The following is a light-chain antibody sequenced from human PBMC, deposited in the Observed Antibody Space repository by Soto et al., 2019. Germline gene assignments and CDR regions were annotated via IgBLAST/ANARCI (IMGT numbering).Light chain of an antibody. CDR3: QQYNNWPPYT. CDR2: GAS. J-gene: IGKJ2*01. V-gene: IGKV3-15*01. CDR1: QSVGSN. Sequence: EIVMTQSPATLSVSPGERATLSCRASQSVGSNLAWYQQKPGRAPRLLIYGASTRATGIPARFSGSGSGTEFTLTISSLQSEDSAVYYCQQYNNWPPYTFGQGTKVEIK.